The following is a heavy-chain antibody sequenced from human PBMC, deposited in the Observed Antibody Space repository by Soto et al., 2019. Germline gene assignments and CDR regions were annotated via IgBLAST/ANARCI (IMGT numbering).Heavy chain of an antibody. CDR1: GYTFTSYA. CDR2: INAGNGNT. CDR3: ARDIGYPLYGMDV. V-gene: IGHV1-3*01. D-gene: IGHD6-25*01. J-gene: IGHJ6*02. Sequence: ASVKVSCKASGYTFTSYAMHWVRQAPGQRLEWMGWINAGNGNTKYSQKFQVRVIITRDTSATTAYMELSSLRSEDSAVYYCARDIGYPLYGMDVWGQGTTVTVSS.